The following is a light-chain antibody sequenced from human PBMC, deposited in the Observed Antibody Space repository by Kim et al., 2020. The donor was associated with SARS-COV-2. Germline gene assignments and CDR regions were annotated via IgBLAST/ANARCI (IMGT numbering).Light chain of an antibody. CDR3: ASYGGMNNLL. Sequence: GQSVTISCTGTSGDIGNYNYVSWYQQHPGKAPKLMIYEVTKRPSGVPARFSGSKSANTASLTVSGLQTEDEADYFCASYGGMNNLLFGGGTQLTVL. J-gene: IGLJ2*01. CDR2: EVT. V-gene: IGLV2-8*01. CDR1: SGDIGNYNY.